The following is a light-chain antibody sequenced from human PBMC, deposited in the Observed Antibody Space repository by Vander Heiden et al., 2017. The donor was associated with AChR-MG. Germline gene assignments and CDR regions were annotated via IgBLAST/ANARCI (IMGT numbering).Light chain of an antibody. CDR3: QQSYSTPTYT. CDR2: AAS. CDR1: QSISTY. V-gene: IGKV1-39*01. Sequence: DIQMTQSPSSLSAFVGDTVTIACRASQSISTYLNWYQQKPGKAPEVLIYAASGLQTGVPSRFSGSGSGTDFTITISSLQPEDFGTYYCQQSYSTPTYTFGQGTRLEIK. J-gene: IGKJ2*01.